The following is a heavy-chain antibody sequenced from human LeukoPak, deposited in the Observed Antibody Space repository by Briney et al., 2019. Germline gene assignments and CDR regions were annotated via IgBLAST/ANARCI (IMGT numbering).Heavy chain of an antibody. D-gene: IGHD2-2*02. J-gene: IGHJ6*02. CDR1: GGTFSSYA. CDR3: ASGYNYYYYGMDV. V-gene: IGHV1-69*13. Sequence: ASVKVSCKASGGTFSSYAISWVRQAPGQGLEWMGGIIPIFGTANYAQEFQGRVTITADESTSTAYMELSSLRSEDTAVYYCASGYNYYYYGMDVWGQGTTVTVSS. CDR2: IIPIFGTA.